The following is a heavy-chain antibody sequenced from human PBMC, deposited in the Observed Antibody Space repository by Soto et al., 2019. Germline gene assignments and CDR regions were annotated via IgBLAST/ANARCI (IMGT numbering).Heavy chain of an antibody. Sequence: QVQLVQSVAEVKKPGYSVKVSCKVSGGTFSSHSINWVRQAPGQGPEWMGGIIPIFGTENYAQKFQGRVTITADESTSTAYMELSSLTSEDTALYYCSTSVYCSTTRCYYYYGLDVWGQGTTVSVSS. CDR3: STSVYCSTTRCYYYYGLDV. CDR1: GGTFSSHS. J-gene: IGHJ6*02. CDR2: IIPIFGTE. V-gene: IGHV1-69*01. D-gene: IGHD2-2*01.